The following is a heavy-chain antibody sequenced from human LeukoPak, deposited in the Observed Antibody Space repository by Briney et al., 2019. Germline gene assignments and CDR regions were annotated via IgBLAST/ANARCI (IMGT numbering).Heavy chain of an antibody. CDR3: ARETNYYGMDV. Sequence: GGSLRLSCAASGFTFSSYDMHWVRQATGKGLEWVSAIGTAGDTYYPGSVRGRFTISRENAKNSLYLQMNSLRAGDTAVYYCARETNYYGMDVWGQGTTVTVSS. CDR1: GFTFSSYD. CDR2: IGTAGDT. J-gene: IGHJ6*02. V-gene: IGHV3-13*01.